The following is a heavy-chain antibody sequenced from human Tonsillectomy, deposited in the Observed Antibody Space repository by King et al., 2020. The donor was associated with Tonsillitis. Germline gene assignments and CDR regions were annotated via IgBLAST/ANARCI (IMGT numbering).Heavy chain of an antibody. D-gene: IGHD3-22*01. Sequence: QVQLQESGPGLVKPSETLSLTCTVSGDSINSYYWSWVRQPPGKELEWIGYIYYSGSTNYNPSLKSRVTISVDTSKNQFSLELSSVTAADTAVYYCARDRSHYDRSTFYPCSMDVWGQGTTVIVSS. CDR1: GDSINSYY. V-gene: IGHV4-59*01. CDR2: IYYSGST. J-gene: IGHJ6*02. CDR3: ARDRSHYDRSTFYPCSMDV.